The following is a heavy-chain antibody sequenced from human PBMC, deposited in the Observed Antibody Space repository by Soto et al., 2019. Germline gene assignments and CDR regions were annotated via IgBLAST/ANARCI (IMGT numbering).Heavy chain of an antibody. CDR3: TTDFFTPPAARDY. V-gene: IGHV3-15*01. CDR1: GFTFSNAW. D-gene: IGHD6-6*01. J-gene: IGHJ4*02. Sequence: GESLKISCAASGFTFSNAWMSWVRQAPGKGLEWVGRIKSKTDGGTTDYAAPVKGRFTISRDDSKNTLYLQMNSLKTEDTAVYYCTTDFFTPPAARDYWGQGTLVTVSS. CDR2: IKSKTDGGTT.